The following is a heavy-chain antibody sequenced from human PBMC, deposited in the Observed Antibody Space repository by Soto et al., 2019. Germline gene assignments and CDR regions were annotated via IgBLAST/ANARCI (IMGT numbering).Heavy chain of an antibody. CDR2: IKSDGSTT. CDR3: ASAAPFNYGGNSGFDF. CDR1: GFTFSNKW. Sequence: GGSLRLSCAASGFTFSNKWIHWVRQAPGKGLVWVSSIKSDGSTTTYADSVKGRFTISRDNAENTLYLQMNSLRAEDTAVYYCASAAPFNYGGNSGFDFWGQGTLVTVSS. J-gene: IGHJ4*02. V-gene: IGHV3-74*03. D-gene: IGHD4-17*01.